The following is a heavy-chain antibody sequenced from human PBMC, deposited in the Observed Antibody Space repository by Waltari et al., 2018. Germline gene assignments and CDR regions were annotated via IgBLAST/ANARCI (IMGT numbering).Heavy chain of an antibody. CDR1: GFTFSNNW. CDR2: INQDGSEK. D-gene: IGHD6-13*01. CDR3: TRGGDDSSWYWRN. Sequence: EVQLVESGGGLVQPGGSLRLSCTASGFTFSNNWMTWVRQAPGEGLGWVANINQDGSEKYSVESVNGRFTISRDNAKNSLYLQLNSLRADDTAVYYCTRGGDDSSWYWRNWGQGTLVTVSS. V-gene: IGHV3-7*01. J-gene: IGHJ4*02.